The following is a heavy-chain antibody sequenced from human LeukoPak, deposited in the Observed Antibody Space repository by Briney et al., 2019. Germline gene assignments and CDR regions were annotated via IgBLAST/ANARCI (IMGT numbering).Heavy chain of an antibody. V-gene: IGHV3-23*01. D-gene: IGHD3-22*01. Sequence: GGSLRLSCSASGFTYTDYSMSWVRQVPGKGLEWVSGLGRTGEYKYYADSVKGRFTISRDNPRNTLYMQMNSLRDEDTAVYYCAIMHGYYDGTGYWVQWGQGTLVTVSS. CDR2: LGRTGEYK. CDR3: AIMHGYYDGTGYWVQ. J-gene: IGHJ1*01. CDR1: GFTYTDYS.